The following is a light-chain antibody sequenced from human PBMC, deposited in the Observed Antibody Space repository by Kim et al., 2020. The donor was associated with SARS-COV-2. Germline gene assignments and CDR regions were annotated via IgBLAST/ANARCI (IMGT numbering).Light chain of an antibody. CDR3: QSYDSSLSGSV. CDR2: GNS. Sequence: GGTIACTGSSSNIGAGYDVNWYQQLPGTAPKLLIYGNSNRPSGVPDRFSGSKSGTSASLAITGLQAEDEADYYCQSYDSSLSGSVFGGGTQLTVL. V-gene: IGLV1-40*01. J-gene: IGLJ2*01. CDR1: SSNIGAGYD.